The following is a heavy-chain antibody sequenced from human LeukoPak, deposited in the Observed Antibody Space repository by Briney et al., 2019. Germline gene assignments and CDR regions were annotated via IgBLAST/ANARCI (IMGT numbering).Heavy chain of an antibody. CDR3: ARSPTAMGGYYFDY. D-gene: IGHD5-18*01. V-gene: IGHV1-2*02. CDR1: GYTFTGYY. Sequence: GASVTVSCKASGYTFTGYYMHWVRQAPGQGLEWMGWINPNSGGTNYAQKFQGRVTMTRDTSISTPYMELSRLRSDDTAVYYCARSPTAMGGYYFDYWGQGTLVTVSS. CDR2: INPNSGGT. J-gene: IGHJ4*02.